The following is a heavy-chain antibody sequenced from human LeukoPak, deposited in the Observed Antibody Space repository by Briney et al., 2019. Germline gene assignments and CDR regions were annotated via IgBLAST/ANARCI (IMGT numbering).Heavy chain of an antibody. CDR1: GGSISSSNW. Sequence: GTLSLTCAVSGGSISSSNWWSWVRQPPGKGLEWVANIKEDGSENYYVDSVKGRFTISRDNAKSSLYLQMNSLRAEDTAVYYCARDYGDSKTYSYYGMDVWGQGTTVTVSS. CDR2: IKEDGSEN. CDR3: ARDYGDSKTYSYYGMDV. D-gene: IGHD4-17*01. J-gene: IGHJ6*02. V-gene: IGHV3-7*01.